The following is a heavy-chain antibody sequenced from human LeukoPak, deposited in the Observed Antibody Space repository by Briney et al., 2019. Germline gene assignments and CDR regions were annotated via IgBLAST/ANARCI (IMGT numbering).Heavy chain of an antibody. CDR2: IYSGGST. J-gene: IGHJ3*02. Sequence: GGSLRLSCAASGFTVSSNYMSWVRQAPGKGLEWVSVIYSGGSTYYADSVKGRFTISGDNSKNTLYLQMNSLRAEDTAVYYCARAHDYGDYSAFDIWGQGTMVTVSS. D-gene: IGHD4-17*01. V-gene: IGHV3-53*01. CDR1: GFTVSSNY. CDR3: ARAHDYGDYSAFDI.